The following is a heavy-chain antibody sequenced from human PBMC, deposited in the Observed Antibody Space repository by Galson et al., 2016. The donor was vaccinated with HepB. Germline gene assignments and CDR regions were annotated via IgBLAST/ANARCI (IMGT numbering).Heavy chain of an antibody. Sequence: SVKVSCKASGDSFIGYAMNWVRQAPGQRLEWMGWIDTGNGRTKYSQKFQGRVTITRDTSASTGYMEMRSLRSEDTALYYRARGRWTSTYAGYWFDFWGQGTLVTVSS. V-gene: IGHV1-3*04. J-gene: IGHJ4*02. CDR3: ARGRWTSTYAGYWFDF. CDR2: IDTGNGRT. CDR1: GDSFIGYA. D-gene: IGHD2-2*01.